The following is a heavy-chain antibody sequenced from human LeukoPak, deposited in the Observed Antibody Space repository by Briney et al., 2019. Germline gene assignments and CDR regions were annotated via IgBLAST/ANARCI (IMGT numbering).Heavy chain of an antibody. CDR3: ARGSVAGQWGFDY. V-gene: IGHV4-59*08. CDR2: IYYSGST. J-gene: IGHJ4*02. D-gene: IGHD6-19*01. CDR1: GGSISSYY. Sequence: PSETLSLTCTVSGGSISSYYWSWVRQPPGKGLEWIGYIYYSGSTNYNPSLKSRVTISVDTSKNQFSLKLSSVTAADTAVYYCARGSVAGQWGFDYWGQGTLVTVSS.